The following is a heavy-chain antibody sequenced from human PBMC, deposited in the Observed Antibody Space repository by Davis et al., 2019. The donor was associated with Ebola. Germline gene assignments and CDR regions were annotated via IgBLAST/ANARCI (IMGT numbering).Heavy chain of an antibody. CDR1: GGSFSGYY. V-gene: IGHV4-34*01. Sequence: SETLSLTCAVYGGSFSGYYWSWIRQPPGKGLEWIGEINHSGSTYYNPSLKSRVTISVDTSKNQFSLKLSSVTAADTAVYYCAGQYYDFSFDPWGQGTLVTVSS. D-gene: IGHD3-3*01. CDR3: AGQYYDFSFDP. J-gene: IGHJ5*02. CDR2: INHSGST.